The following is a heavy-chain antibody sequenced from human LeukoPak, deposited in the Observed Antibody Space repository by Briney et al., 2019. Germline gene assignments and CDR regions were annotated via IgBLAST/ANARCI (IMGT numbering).Heavy chain of an antibody. D-gene: IGHD1-26*01. CDR3: AKEKWELTTPSFDY. V-gene: IGHV3-30*18. J-gene: IGHJ4*02. Sequence: GGSLRLSCAASVFTLSSYGMHWVRQAPGKGLEWVAVISYDGSNKYYADSVKGRFTISRDNSKNTLYLQMNSLRAEDTAVYYCAKEKWELTTPSFDYWGQGTLVTVSS. CDR1: VFTLSSYG. CDR2: ISYDGSNK.